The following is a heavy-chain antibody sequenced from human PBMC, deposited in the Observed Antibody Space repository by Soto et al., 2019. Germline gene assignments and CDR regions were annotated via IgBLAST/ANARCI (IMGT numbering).Heavy chain of an antibody. V-gene: IGHV2-5*02. CDR1: GFSLTTSGEG. CDR3: AHRKKTVIVATYFDY. D-gene: IGHD1-1*01. CDR2: IYWDDDK. J-gene: IGHJ4*02. Sequence: QITLRESGPALVKPTQTLTLTCTFSGFSLTTSGEGVGWIRQPPGKAPEWLALIYWDDDKRYSPSLKNRLTISGDTPRSQVVLTMTNMDPVDTATYYCAHRKKTVIVATYFDYWGQGTLVTVSS.